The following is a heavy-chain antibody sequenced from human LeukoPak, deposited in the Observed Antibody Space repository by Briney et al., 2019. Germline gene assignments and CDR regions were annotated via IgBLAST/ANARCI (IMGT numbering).Heavy chain of an antibody. CDR2: INQSSGGT. CDR1: GYTFTGYY. V-gene: IGHV1-2*02. CDR3: ARESSRFFGEDTFDL. Sequence: ASVKVSCKASGYTFTGYYIHWVRQAPGQGHEWVACINQSSGGTNYAQNFQGRVTMTRDTSISTAYMEVSALRSDDTAVYYCARESSRFFGEDTFDLWGQGTVVTVSS. J-gene: IGHJ3*01. D-gene: IGHD3-3*01.